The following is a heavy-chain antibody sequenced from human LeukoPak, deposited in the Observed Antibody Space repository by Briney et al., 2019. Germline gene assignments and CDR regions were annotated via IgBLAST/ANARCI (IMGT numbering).Heavy chain of an antibody. V-gene: IGHV3-33*01. D-gene: IGHD3-10*01. J-gene: IGHJ6*02. CDR1: GFTFSSYG. CDR2: IWYDGSNK. Sequence: GGSLRLSCAASGFTFSSYGMHWVRQAPGKGLERVAVIWYDGSNKYYADSVKGRFTISRDNSKNTLYLQMNSLRAEDTAVYYCARDLYGSGMEYYYYYSMDVWGQGTTVTVSS. CDR3: ARDLYGSGMEYYYYYSMDV.